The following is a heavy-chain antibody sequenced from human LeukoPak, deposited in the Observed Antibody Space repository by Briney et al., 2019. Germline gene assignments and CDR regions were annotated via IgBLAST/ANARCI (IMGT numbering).Heavy chain of an antibody. Sequence: PGGSLRLSCAASGFTFSSYAMSWVRQAPGKGLEWVSTISGSGGSTYYADSVKGRFTISRDNSKNTLYLQMNSLRAEDTAVYYCAKDVLNYCWYFDLWGRGTLVTVSS. CDR3: AKDVLNYCWYFDL. J-gene: IGHJ2*01. V-gene: IGHV3-23*01. CDR2: ISGSGGST. CDR1: GFTFSSYA. D-gene: IGHD1-7*01.